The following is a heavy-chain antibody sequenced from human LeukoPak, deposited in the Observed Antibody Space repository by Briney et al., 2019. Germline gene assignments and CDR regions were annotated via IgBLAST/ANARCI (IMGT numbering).Heavy chain of an antibody. D-gene: IGHD2-15*01. J-gene: IGHJ6*02. V-gene: IGHV4-34*01. CDR2: INHSGST. Sequence: PSETLSLTCAVYGGSFSGYYWSWIRQPPGKGLEWIGEINHSGSTNYNPSLKSRVTISVDTSKNQFSLKLSSVTAADTAVYYCARGWVVVAFYGMDVWGQGTTVTVS. CDR1: GGSFSGYY. CDR3: ARGWVVVAFYGMDV.